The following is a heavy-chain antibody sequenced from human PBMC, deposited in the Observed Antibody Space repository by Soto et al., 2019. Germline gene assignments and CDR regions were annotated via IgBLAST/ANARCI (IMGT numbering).Heavy chain of an antibody. V-gene: IGHV4-31*03. J-gene: IGHJ5*02. CDR2: IYHRGDT. D-gene: IGHD6-13*01. CDR3: APCRAAAGAGFDP. Sequence: QVQLQESGPGLVKPSETLSLTCSVSGGSITSDHYYWNWIRQRPGQGLEWIGFIYHRGDTYYNPSLRSRVSMSVDTSKNQFSLNLRSVTVAHTAVYWCAPCRAAAGAGFDPWGQGTQVTVSS. CDR1: GGSITSDHYY.